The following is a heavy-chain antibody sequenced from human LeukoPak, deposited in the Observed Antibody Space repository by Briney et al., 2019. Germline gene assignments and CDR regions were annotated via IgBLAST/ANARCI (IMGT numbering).Heavy chain of an antibody. Sequence: SETLSLTCTASGGSISSYNRSWIRQPPGKGLEWIGYIYYSGSTNYNPSLKSRVTISVDTSKNQFSLKLSSVTAADTAVYYCASLPDYWGQGTLVTVSS. V-gene: IGHV4-59*01. CDR3: ASLPDY. J-gene: IGHJ4*02. CDR1: GGSISSYN. CDR2: IYYSGST.